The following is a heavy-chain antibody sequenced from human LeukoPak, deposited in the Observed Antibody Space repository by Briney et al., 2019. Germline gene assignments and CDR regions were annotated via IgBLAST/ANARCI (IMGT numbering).Heavy chain of an antibody. V-gene: IGHV4-61*02. CDR2: IYTSGST. CDR3: ARAADSSGYFYYFDY. CDR1: GGSISSGSYY. J-gene: IGHJ4*02. D-gene: IGHD3-22*01. Sequence: SETLSLTCTVSGGSISSGSYYRSWIRQPAGKGLEWIGRIYTSGSTNYNPSLKSRVTISVDTSKNQFSLKLSSVTAADTAVYYCARAADSSGYFYYFDYWGQGTLVTVSS.